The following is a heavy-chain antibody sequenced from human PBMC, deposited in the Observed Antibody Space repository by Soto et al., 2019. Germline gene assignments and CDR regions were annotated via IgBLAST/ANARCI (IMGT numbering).Heavy chain of an antibody. V-gene: IGHV1-69*01. J-gene: IGHJ4*02. D-gene: IGHD3-10*01. CDR1: GGTFSSYA. CDR3: ARSEPLYYGSGSYYDY. CDR2: IIPIFGTA. Sequence: QVQLVQSGAEVKKPGSSVKVSCKASGGTFSSYAISWVRQAPGQRLEWMGGIIPIFGTANYAQKFQGRVTITADESTSTAYMELSSLRSEDTAVYYCARSEPLYYGSGSYYDYWGQGTLVTVSS.